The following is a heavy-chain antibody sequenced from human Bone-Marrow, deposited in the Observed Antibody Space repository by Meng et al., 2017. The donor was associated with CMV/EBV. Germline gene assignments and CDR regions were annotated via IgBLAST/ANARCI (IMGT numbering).Heavy chain of an antibody. CDR1: GGTFSSYT. D-gene: IGHD4-23*01. J-gene: IGHJ6*02. CDR3: ARDYVDYGGNGGMDV. V-gene: IGHV1-69*04. CDR2: IIPILGIA. Sequence: SVKVSCKASGGTFSSYTISWVRQAPGQGLEWMGRIIPILGIANYAQKFQGRVTITADKSTSTAYMELSSLRSEDTAVYYCARDYVDYGGNGGMDVWGQGTTVTVSS.